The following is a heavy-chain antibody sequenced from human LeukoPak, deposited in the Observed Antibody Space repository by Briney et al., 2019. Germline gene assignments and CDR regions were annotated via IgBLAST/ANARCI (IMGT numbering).Heavy chain of an antibody. CDR2: ISAYNGNT. CDR3: ARSGGIVARMDYYYYMDV. V-gene: IGHV1-18*01. D-gene: IGHD2-15*01. J-gene: IGHJ6*03. Sequence: GASVKVSCKASGYTFTSYGISWVRQAPGQGLEWMGWISAYNGNTNYAQKLQGRVTMTTDTSTSTAYMELRSLRSDDTAVYYCARSGGIVARMDYYYYMDVWGQGILVTVSS. CDR1: GYTFTSYG.